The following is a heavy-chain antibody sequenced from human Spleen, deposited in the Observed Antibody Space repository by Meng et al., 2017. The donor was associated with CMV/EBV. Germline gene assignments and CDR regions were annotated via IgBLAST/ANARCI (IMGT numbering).Heavy chain of an antibody. Sequence: GGSLRLSCAASGFPFSAYWMTWVRQAPGKGLEWVANINQDGSETYYVDSVKGRFTVSRDNAKNSLYLQMNSLRAEDTAVYYCARGGAIAARPADYWGQGTLVTVFS. V-gene: IGHV3-7*01. J-gene: IGHJ4*02. CDR3: ARGGAIAARPADY. CDR1: GFPFSAYW. CDR2: INQDGSET. D-gene: IGHD6-6*01.